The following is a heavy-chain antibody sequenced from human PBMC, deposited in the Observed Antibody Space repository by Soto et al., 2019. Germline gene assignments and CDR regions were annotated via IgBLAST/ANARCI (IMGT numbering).Heavy chain of an antibody. CDR1: GDSISSDGYY. V-gene: IGHV4-31*03. D-gene: IGHD2-2*01. CDR3: GRDLTSNANCIDP. Sequence: SETLSLTCTVSGDSISSDGYYWSWIRQRPGKGLEWIGYINYRGSTYYRSSLKSRTTLSVDTSKNQFSLRLSSVTAADTAVYFCGRDLTSNANCIDPWGQGTLVTVSS. CDR2: INYRGST. J-gene: IGHJ5*02.